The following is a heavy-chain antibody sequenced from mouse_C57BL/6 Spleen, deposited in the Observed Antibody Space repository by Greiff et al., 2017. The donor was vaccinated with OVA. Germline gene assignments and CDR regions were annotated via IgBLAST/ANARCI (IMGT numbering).Heavy chain of an antibody. CDR3: ARSRDSYYNAMDY. V-gene: IGHV8-12*01. J-gene: IGHJ4*01. CDR1: GFSLTTSGMG. CDR2: IYWDDDT. Sequence: QVTLKASGPGILQPSHTLSLTCSFSGFSLTTSGMGVSWIRQPSGNGLEWLVHIYWDDDTRYNPSQKSRLTISKDTSRDQVFLKITSVDTADTAAYYCARSRDSYYNAMDYWGQGTSVTVSS. D-gene: IGHD2-12*01.